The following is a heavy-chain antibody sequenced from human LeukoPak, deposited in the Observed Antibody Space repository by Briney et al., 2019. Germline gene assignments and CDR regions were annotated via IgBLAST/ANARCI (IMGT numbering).Heavy chain of an antibody. D-gene: IGHD3-22*01. CDR1: GFTFSDYY. CDR3: ARVRSHDYYDSSGYLDAFDI. Sequence: GGSLRLSCAASGFTFSDYYMSWIRQAPGKGLEWVSYISSSGSTIYYADSVKGRFTISRDNAKNSLYLQMSSLRAEDTAVYYCARVRSHDYYDSSGYLDAFDIWGQGTMVTVSS. J-gene: IGHJ3*02. V-gene: IGHV3-11*01. CDR2: ISSSGSTI.